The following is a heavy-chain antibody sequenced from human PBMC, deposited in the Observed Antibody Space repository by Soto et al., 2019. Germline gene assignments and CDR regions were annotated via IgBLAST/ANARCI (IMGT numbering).Heavy chain of an antibody. CDR2: IYPGDSDT. CDR3: ARRPDDSSGYYLAY. V-gene: IGHV5-51*01. Sequence: GESLKISCKGSGYSFTSYWIGWVRQMPGKGLEWMGLIYPGDSDTRYSPSFQGQVTISADKSISTAYLQWSSLKASDTAIYYCARRPDDSSGYYLAYLGQGTLVTVSS. D-gene: IGHD3-22*01. CDR1: GYSFTSYW. J-gene: IGHJ4*02.